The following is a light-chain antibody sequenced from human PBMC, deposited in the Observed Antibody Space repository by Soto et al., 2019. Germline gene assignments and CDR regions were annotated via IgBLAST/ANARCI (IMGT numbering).Light chain of an antibody. CDR1: QSVFTS. J-gene: IGKJ4*01. CDR3: QQRNSWPLT. V-gene: IGKV3-11*01. CDR2: DTS. Sequence: EIVLTQSPATLSLSPGERATLSCRASQSVFTSLAWFQQKPGQAPKLLTSDTSNRATGIPARFSGSGSGTDFTLTISSLEPEDFAVYYCQQRNSWPLTFGGGTKVDI.